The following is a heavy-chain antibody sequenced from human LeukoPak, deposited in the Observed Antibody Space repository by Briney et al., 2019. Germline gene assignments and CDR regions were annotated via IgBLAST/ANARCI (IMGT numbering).Heavy chain of an antibody. J-gene: IGHJ4*02. D-gene: IGHD6-19*01. CDR1: GYTFTSYY. V-gene: IGHV1-46*01. Sequence: ASVKVSCKASGYTFTSYYMHWVRQAPGQGLEWMGIINPSGGSTSYAQKFQGRVTMTRDMSTSTVYMELSSLRSEDTAVYYCARGYSSGWPSIYYFDYWGQGTLVTVSS. CDR2: INPSGGST. CDR3: ARGYSSGWPSIYYFDY.